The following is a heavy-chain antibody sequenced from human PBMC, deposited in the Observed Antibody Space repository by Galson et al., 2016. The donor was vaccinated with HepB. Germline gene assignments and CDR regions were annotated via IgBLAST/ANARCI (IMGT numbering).Heavy chain of an antibody. D-gene: IGHD6-6*01. CDR2: VSHSSTYV. J-gene: IGHJ2*01. V-gene: IGHV3-21*01. Sequence: SLRLSCAASGFTFDNYTMNWLRQAPGKGLEWVSSVSHSSTYVYYADSVQGRFTISRDNAKNSMYLEMNNLRVEDTAVFSCARSLGWYFDVWGRGTLVAVSS. CDR3: ARSLGWYFDV. CDR1: GFTFDNYT.